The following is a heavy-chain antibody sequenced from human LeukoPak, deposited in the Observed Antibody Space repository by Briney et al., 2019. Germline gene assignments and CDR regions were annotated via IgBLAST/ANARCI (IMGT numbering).Heavy chain of an antibody. CDR1: GFSLSTNEVG. J-gene: IGHJ4*02. V-gene: IGHV2-5*01. CDR3: AHRRGIVGHGYYFDY. CDR2: IYGNDDK. Sequence: SGPALVNPTQTLTPTCTFSGFSLSTNEVGVGWIRQPPGKALEWLALIYGNDDKRYSPSLKSRLTITKDTSKNQVVLTMTNVDPVDTATYYCAHRRGIVGHGYYFDYWGQGTLVTVSS. D-gene: IGHD1-26*01.